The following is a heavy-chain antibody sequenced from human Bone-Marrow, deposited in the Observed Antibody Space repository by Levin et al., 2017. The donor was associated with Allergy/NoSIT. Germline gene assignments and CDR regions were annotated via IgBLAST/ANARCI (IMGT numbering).Heavy chain of an antibody. D-gene: IGHD2-2*01. CDR2: IYDTGRT. CDR1: GGSISSYY. V-gene: IGHV4-59*01. Sequence: PSETLSLTCSVSGGSISSYYWSWIRQPPGKGLEWIGYIYDTGRTNYNPSLKSRVSISADRSLNQFSLKLNSVTAADTAVYCCARDQRYCSSTGCSENGFDIWGQGTVVSVSS. J-gene: IGHJ3*02. CDR3: ARDQRYCSSTGCSENGFDI.